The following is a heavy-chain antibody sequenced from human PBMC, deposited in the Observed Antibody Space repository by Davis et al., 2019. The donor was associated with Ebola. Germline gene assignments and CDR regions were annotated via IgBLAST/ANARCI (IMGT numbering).Heavy chain of an antibody. CDR1: GYQFFNYG. J-gene: IGHJ4*02. Sequence: ASVQVSCKASGYQFFNYGITWVRQAPGQGLEWMGWISAYSGHTNYAQKLQGRVTMTTDTSTSTAYMELRSLRSDDTAEYYCARGRNNGWDFDYWGQGTLVTVSS. CDR3: ARGRNNGWDFDY. V-gene: IGHV1-18*01. D-gene: IGHD1/OR15-1a*01. CDR2: ISAYSGHT.